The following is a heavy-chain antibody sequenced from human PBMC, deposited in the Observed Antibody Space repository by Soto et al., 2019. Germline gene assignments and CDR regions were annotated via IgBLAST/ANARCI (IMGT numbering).Heavy chain of an antibody. Sequence: SETLSLTCTVSGGSISSSSYYWGWIRQPPGKGLEWIGSIYYSGSTYYNPSLKSRVTISVDTSKNQFSLKLSSVTAADTAVYYCARHFRLGFPLLKEDDLNYKSGFDYWGQGTLVTVSS. V-gene: IGHV4-39*01. CDR3: ARHFRLGFPLLKEDDLNYKSGFDY. CDR1: GGSISSSSYY. D-gene: IGHD4-4*01. CDR2: IYYSGST. J-gene: IGHJ4*02.